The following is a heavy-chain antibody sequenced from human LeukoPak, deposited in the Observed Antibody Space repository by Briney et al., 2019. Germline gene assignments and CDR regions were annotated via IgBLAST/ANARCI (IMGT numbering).Heavy chain of an antibody. CDR3: ARVYYSSSYDYWYFDL. J-gene: IGHJ2*01. CDR1: GGSISSGPYY. V-gene: IGHV4-39*07. CDR2: IYYGENT. Sequence: PSETLSLTCTVSGGSISSGPYYWGWIRQPPGKGLEWIGNIYYGENTYYNPSLKSRVTISVDTSKNQFSLKLSSVTAADTAVYYCARVYYSSSYDYWYFDLWGRGTLVTVSS. D-gene: IGHD6-13*01.